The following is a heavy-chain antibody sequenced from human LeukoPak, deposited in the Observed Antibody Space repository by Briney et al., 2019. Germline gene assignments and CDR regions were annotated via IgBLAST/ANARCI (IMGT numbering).Heavy chain of an antibody. CDR2: IYSGGLT. Sequence: GGSLRLSCAASGFTVSTKYMSWVRQAPGKGLEWVSIIYSGGLTYYADSVKGRFTISRDNSKNTLYLQMNSLRVDDTAIYYCVRDLTVLQAKFGMDVWGQGTTVSVSS. J-gene: IGHJ6*02. V-gene: IGHV3-66*01. CDR3: VRDLTVLQAKFGMDV. CDR1: GFTVSTKY. D-gene: IGHD7-27*01.